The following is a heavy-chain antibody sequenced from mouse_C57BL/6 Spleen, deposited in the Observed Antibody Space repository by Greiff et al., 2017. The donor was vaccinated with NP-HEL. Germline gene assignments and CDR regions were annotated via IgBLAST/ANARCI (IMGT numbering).Heavy chain of an antibody. CDR1: GFSLTSYA. V-gene: IGHV2-9-1*01. CDR2: IWTGGGT. D-gene: IGHD2-3*01. Sequence: QVQLKESGPGLVAPSQSLSITCTVSGFSLTSYAISWVRQPPGKGLEWLGVIWTGGGTNYNSALKSRLSISKDNSKSQVFLKMNSLQTDDTARYYCARNRGGYYEKGKYFDYWGQGTTLTVSS. J-gene: IGHJ2*01. CDR3: ARNRGGYYEKGKYFDY.